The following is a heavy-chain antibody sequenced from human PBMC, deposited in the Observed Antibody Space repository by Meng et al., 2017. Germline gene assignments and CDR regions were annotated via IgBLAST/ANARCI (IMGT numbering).Heavy chain of an antibody. CDR3: VRVQLAAAGPLGGYYYYGMDV. V-gene: IGHV3-33*01. J-gene: IGHJ6*02. CDR2: IWYDGSNK. Sequence: GESLKISCAASGFTFSSYGMHWVRQAPGKGLEWVAVIWYDGSNKYYADSVKGRFTISRDNSKNTLYLQMNSLRAEDTAVYYCVRVQLAAAGPLGGYYYYGMDVWGQGTTVTVSS. CDR1: GFTFSSYG. D-gene: IGHD6-13*01.